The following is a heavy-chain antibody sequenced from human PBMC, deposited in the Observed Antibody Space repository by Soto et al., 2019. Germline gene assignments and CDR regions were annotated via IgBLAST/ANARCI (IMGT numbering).Heavy chain of an antibody. CDR2: ISHSGST. Sequence: PSETLSLTCTVSGGSISSYYWSWIRQPPGKGLEWIWFISHSGSTNYNPSLQSRVTISVVMSKNQFSLKLSSVTAADTAVYYCARDSAYCSGGSCYPRGDWFDPLGQGTLVTVAS. J-gene: IGHJ5*02. D-gene: IGHD2-15*01. V-gene: IGHV4-59*01. CDR1: GGSISSYY. CDR3: ARDSAYCSGGSCYPRGDWFDP.